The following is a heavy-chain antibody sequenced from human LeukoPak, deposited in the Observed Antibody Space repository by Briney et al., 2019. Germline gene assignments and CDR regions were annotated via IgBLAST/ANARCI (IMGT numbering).Heavy chain of an antibody. CDR1: GFTFEDYA. Sequence: AGSLRRSCAAPGFTFEDYAMHWVRQGPGKGLEWVSLISGNGNNIYYADSVKGRFTISRDNSKNSLYLQMNSLRTEDTALYYCAKDLPQYYDFWSGYYGGFDSWGQGTLVTVSS. CDR3: AKDLPQYYDFWSGYYGGFDS. J-gene: IGHJ4*02. V-gene: IGHV3-43*02. CDR2: ISGNGNNI. D-gene: IGHD3-3*01.